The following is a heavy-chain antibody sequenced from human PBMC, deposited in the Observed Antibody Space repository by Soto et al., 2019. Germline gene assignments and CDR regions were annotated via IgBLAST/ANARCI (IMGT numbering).Heavy chain of an antibody. J-gene: IGHJ5*02. Sequence: EVQLVETGGGLIQPGGSLRLSCEVTGFTVSSNYMSWVRQAPGKGLEWVSVIYSGGTTYSADPVKGRFTISRDDSKNTLYLQMNSLRAEDTAVYYCARAWWSSSRWFDPWGKGTLVTVSS. CDR1: GFTVSSNY. CDR2: IYSGGTT. V-gene: IGHV3-53*02. D-gene: IGHD6-6*01. CDR3: ARAWWSSSRWFDP.